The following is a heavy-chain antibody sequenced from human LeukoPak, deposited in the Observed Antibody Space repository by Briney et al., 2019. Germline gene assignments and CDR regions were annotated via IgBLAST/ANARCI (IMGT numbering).Heavy chain of an antibody. CDR3: ARRPGDYGGNAGWFDP. CDR1: GGSISSYY. V-gene: IGHV4-39*01. D-gene: IGHD4-23*01. CDR2: IYYSGST. Sequence: KASETLSLTCTVSGGSISSYYWGWIRQPPGKGLEYIGSIYYSGSTYYNPSLKSRVTISVDTSKNQFSLKLSSVTAADTAVYYCARRPGDYGGNAGWFDPWGQGTLVTVSS. J-gene: IGHJ5*02.